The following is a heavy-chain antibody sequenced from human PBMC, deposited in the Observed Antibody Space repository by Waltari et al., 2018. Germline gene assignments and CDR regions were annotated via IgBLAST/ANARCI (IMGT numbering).Heavy chain of an antibody. CDR1: GGSISSSSYY. V-gene: IGHV4-39*07. Sequence: QLQLQESGPGLVKPSETLSLTCTVSGGSISSSSYYWGWIRQPPGKGLEWIGSIYYSGSTYYNPSLKSRVTISVDTSKNQFSLKLSSVTAADTAVYYCARLAFILTGLDDYWGQGTLVTVSS. CDR2: IYYSGST. J-gene: IGHJ4*02. CDR3: ARLAFILTGLDDY. D-gene: IGHD3-9*01.